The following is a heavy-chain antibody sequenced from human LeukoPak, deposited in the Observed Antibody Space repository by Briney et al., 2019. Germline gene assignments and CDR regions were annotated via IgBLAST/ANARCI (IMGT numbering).Heavy chain of an antibody. CDR2: INPSGGST. V-gene: IGHV1-46*01. J-gene: IGHJ4*02. Sequence: ASVKVSCKASEYTFTSYYMHWVRQAPGQGLEWMGIINPSGGSTSYAQKFQGRVTMTRDMSTSTVYMELSSLRSEDTAVYYCATSRGSWPDYFDYWGQGTLVTVSS. CDR1: EYTFTSYY. CDR3: ATSRGSWPDYFDY. D-gene: IGHD6-13*01.